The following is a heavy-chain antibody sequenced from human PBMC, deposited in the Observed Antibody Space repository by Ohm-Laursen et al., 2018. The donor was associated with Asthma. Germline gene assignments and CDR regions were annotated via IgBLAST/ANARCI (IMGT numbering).Heavy chain of an antibody. Sequence: GSLRLSCTASGFTFNKHHMTWARQAPGKGLEWVSAIDGSGGRTYYADSVKGRFTISRDNPRNTLYLQMNSLRAEDTAVYYCAKDSSEVVAADEYWGQGTLVTASS. D-gene: IGHD2-15*01. CDR3: AKDSSEVVAADEY. J-gene: IGHJ4*02. CDR1: GFTFNKHH. V-gene: IGHV3-23*01. CDR2: IDGSGGRT.